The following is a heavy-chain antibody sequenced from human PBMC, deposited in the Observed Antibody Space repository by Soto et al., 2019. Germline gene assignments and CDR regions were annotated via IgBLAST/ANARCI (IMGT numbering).Heavy chain of an antibody. D-gene: IGHD3-10*01. V-gene: IGHV3-30*03. CDR2: ISYGGSNK. CDR1: GFTFSTYG. J-gene: IGHJ4*02. Sequence: GGSLRLSCAASGFTFSTYGMHWVRQAPGKGLEWVAVISYGGSNKYYADSVKGRFTISRDNSKNTLYLQMNSLRAEDTAVYYCAPWFGAFDYWGQGTLVTVSS. CDR3: APWFGAFDY.